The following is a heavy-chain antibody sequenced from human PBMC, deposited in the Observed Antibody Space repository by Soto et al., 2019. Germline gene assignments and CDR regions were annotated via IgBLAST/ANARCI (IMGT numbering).Heavy chain of an antibody. CDR1: GGSINNYY. J-gene: IGHJ3*02. Sequence: SETPSLTCTVSGGSINNYYWSWIRQPPGKGLEWVGYMFYSGTTNCNPSLKSRVTISVDASKNQFSLKLSSVTDADTAVYYCARHYCSAGNCSPGAGGFEIWGQGTMVTVSS. V-gene: IGHV4-59*08. CDR2: MFYSGTT. D-gene: IGHD2-15*01. CDR3: ARHYCSAGNCSPGAGGFEI.